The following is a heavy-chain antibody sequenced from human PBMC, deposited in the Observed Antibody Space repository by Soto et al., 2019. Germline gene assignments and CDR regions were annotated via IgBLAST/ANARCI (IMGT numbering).Heavy chain of an antibody. CDR1: GGSISSGGYY. V-gene: IGHV4-31*03. D-gene: IGHD3-10*01. CDR2: IYYSGST. Sequence: SETLSLTCTVSGGSISSGGYYWSWIRQHPGKGLEWIGYIYYSGSTYYNPSLKSRVTISVDTPKNQFSLKLSSVTAADTAVYYCARDSAHYYGSGSYYNGDYYYYGMDVWGQGTTVTVSS. J-gene: IGHJ6*02. CDR3: ARDSAHYYGSGSYYNGDYYYYGMDV.